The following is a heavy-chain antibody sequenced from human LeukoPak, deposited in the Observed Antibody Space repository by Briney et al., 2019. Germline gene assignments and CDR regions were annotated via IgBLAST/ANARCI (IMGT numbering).Heavy chain of an antibody. J-gene: IGHJ4*02. V-gene: IGHV1-18*04. Sequence: VSVKVSCKGSGYSFTSYWISWVRQAPGQGLEWMGWISAYNGNTNYAQKLQGRVTMTTDTSTSTAYMELRSLRSDDTAVYYCARVQSGSGSYGVWDYWGQGTLVTVSS. CDR1: GYSFTSYW. D-gene: IGHD3-10*01. CDR2: ISAYNGNT. CDR3: ARVQSGSGSYGVWDY.